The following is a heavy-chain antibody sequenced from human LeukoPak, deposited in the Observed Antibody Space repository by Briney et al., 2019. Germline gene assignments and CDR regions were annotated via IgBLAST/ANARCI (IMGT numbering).Heavy chain of an antibody. Sequence: PGGSLRLSCAAYGFTFSRYWMHWVRQAPGKGLVWVASVNSDGFSTTYADSVKGRFTISRDNTKKTLYLQMKRLRVEDTAVYYCTRDYGAWGQGTLVTVSS. CDR2: VNSDGFST. V-gene: IGHV3-74*03. CDR1: GFTFSRYW. D-gene: IGHD4/OR15-4a*01. J-gene: IGHJ5*02. CDR3: TRDYGA.